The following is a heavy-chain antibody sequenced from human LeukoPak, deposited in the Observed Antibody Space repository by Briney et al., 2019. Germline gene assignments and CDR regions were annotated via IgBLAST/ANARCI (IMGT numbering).Heavy chain of an antibody. D-gene: IGHD2-15*01. Sequence: PGGSLRLSCAASGFTFSSYWMHWVRQAPGKGLVWASRIKSDGNTNYADSVKGRFTISRDNAKNTVSLQMNSLRAEDTAVYYCAKQKGVSWYSEEDYWGQGTLVTVSS. CDR1: GFTFSSYW. CDR3: AKQKGVSWYSEEDY. V-gene: IGHV3-74*01. J-gene: IGHJ4*02. CDR2: IKSDGNT.